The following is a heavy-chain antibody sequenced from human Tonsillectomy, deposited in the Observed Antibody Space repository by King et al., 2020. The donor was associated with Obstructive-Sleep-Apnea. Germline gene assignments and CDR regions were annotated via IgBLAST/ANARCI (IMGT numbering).Heavy chain of an antibody. J-gene: IGHJ3*02. D-gene: IGHD3-22*01. V-gene: IGHV5-51*01. CDR2: IYPGDSDT. CDR1: VYSFTSYW. CDR3: ARPGYYYDSTSGAFAI. Sequence: QLVQSGAEVKKPGESLKIYCKGSVYSFTSYWIGWVRQLPGKGLEWMGIIYPGDSDTRYSPYFQGQVTISADKSISTAYLQWSSLKASDTAMYYCARPGYYYDSTSGAFAIWGQGTMVTVSS.